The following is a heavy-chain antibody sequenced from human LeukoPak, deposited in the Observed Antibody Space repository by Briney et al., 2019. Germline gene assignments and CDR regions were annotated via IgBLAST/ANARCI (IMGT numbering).Heavy chain of an antibody. J-gene: IGHJ4*02. Sequence: GGSLRLSCAASGFTFNNYAMSWVRQAPGKGLEWVSSISSSSSYIYYADSVKGRFTISRDNAKNSLYLQMNSLRAEDTAVYYCARSGAAVRYFDYWGQGTLVTVSS. CDR3: ARSGAAVRYFDY. V-gene: IGHV3-21*01. CDR1: GFTFNNYA. CDR2: ISSSSSYI. D-gene: IGHD6-13*01.